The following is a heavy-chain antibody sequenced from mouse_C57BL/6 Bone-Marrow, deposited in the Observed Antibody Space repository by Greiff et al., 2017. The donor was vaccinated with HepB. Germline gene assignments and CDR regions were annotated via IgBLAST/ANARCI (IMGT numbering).Heavy chain of an antibody. CDR2: IDPEDGET. V-gene: IGHV14-2*01. CDR3: ARSRSFLRSLYYYAMDY. Sequence: VQLKESGAELVKPGASVKLSCTASGFNIKDYYMHWVKQRTEQGLEWIGRIDPEDGETKYAPKFQGKATITADTSSNTAYLQLSSLTSEDTAVYYCARSRSFLRSLYYYAMDYWGQGTSVTVSS. CDR1: GFNIKDYY. J-gene: IGHJ4*01. D-gene: IGHD1-2*01.